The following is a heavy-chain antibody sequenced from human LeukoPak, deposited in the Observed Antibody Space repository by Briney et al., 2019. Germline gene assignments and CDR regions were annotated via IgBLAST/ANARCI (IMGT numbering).Heavy chain of an antibody. J-gene: IGHJ3*02. CDR3: ARWVEYYYDSSGYYLAAFDI. CDR1: GGSISTFH. D-gene: IGHD3-22*01. Sequence: SETLSLTCTVSGGSISTFHWSWIRQPAGKGLEWIGRIYTSGGTNYNPSLKSRVTVSVDTSKNQFSLKLSSVTAADTAVYYCARWVEYYYDSSGYYLAAFDIWGQGTVVTVSS. CDR2: IYTSGGT. V-gene: IGHV4-4*07.